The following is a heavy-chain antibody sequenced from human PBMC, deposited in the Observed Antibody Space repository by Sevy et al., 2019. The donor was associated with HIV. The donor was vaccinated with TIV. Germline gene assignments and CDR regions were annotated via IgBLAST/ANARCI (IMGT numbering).Heavy chain of an antibody. CDR3: ARSVYGSGTYLNDY. Sequence: ASVKVSCKASGYTFTGYYVHWVRRAPGQGLEWMGGINASSGGTNYGQKFHGRVTRNGDTSITTAYMARNSLGSDDTAVYYCARSVYGSGTYLNDYWGQGTLVTVSS. D-gene: IGHD3-10*01. V-gene: IGHV1-2*02. J-gene: IGHJ4*02. CDR2: INASSGGT. CDR1: GYTFTGYY.